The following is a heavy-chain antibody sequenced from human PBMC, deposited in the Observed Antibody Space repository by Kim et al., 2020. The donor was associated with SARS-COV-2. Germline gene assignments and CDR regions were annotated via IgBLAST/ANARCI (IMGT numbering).Heavy chain of an antibody. CDR1: GGSISSGGYY. Sequence: SETLSLTCTVSGGSISSGGYYWSWIRQHPGKGLEWIGYIYYSGSTYYNPSLKSRVTISVDTSKNQFSLKLSSVTAADTAVYYCASGVVPAYYYGMDVWGQGTTVTVSS. CDR2: IYYSGST. V-gene: IGHV4-31*03. J-gene: IGHJ6*02. CDR3: ASGVVPAYYYGMDV. D-gene: IGHD2-2*01.